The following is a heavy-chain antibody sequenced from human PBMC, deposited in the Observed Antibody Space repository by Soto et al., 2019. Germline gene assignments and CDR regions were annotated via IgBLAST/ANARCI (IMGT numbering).Heavy chain of an antibody. Sequence: QVQLVQSGAEVKKPGSSVKVSCKASGGTFSSYAISWVRQAPGQGLEWMGGIIPIFGTANYAQKFQGRVTITASEPTCXAYMELSSLGPEDTAVYYCASPPNEGSGDYYGMDVWGQGTTGTVSS. CDR1: GGTFSSYA. J-gene: IGHJ6*02. CDR3: ASPPNEGSGDYYGMDV. D-gene: IGHD6-19*01. CDR2: IIPIFGTA. V-gene: IGHV1-69*12.